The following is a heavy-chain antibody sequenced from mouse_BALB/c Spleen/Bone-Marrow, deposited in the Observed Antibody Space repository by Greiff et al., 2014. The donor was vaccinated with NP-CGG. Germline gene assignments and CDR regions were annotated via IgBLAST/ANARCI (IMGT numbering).Heavy chain of an antibody. V-gene: IGHV1-5*01. Sequence: EVKLEESGTVLARPGAYVKMSCKASGYSFTSYWMYWIKQRPGQGLEWIGAIYPGNSGTSYNQNFKGKAKLTAVTSASTAYMELSSLTNEDSAVYYCTRSITTAVEFDYWGQGTSLTVSS. J-gene: IGHJ2*03. CDR2: IYPGNSGT. CDR3: TRSITTAVEFDY. CDR1: GYSFTSYW. D-gene: IGHD1-1*01.